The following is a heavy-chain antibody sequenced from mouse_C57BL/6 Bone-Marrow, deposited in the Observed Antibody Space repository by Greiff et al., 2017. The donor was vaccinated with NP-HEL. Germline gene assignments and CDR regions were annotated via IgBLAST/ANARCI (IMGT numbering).Heavy chain of an antibody. CDR1: GFTFSSYG. D-gene: IGHD1-1*01. CDR3: ASPITTVVGRFAY. V-gene: IGHV5-6*01. J-gene: IGHJ3*01. CDR2: ISRGGSYT. Sequence: EVQLVESGGDLVKPGGSLKLSCAASGFTFSSYGMSWVRQTPDKRLEWVATISRGGSYTYYPDSVKGRFTISRDNAKNTLYLQMSSLKSEDTAMYYCASPITTVVGRFAYWGQGTLVTVSA.